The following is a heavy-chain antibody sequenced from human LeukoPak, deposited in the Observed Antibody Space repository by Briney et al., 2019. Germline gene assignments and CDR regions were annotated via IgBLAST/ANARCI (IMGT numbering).Heavy chain of an antibody. CDR2: ISGSGGST. V-gene: IGHV3-23*01. CDR3: ARVRAVAGYFDY. CDR1: GFTFSSYA. D-gene: IGHD6-19*01. J-gene: IGHJ4*02. Sequence: GGSLRLSCAASGFTFSSYAMSWVRQAPGKGLEWVSAISGSGGSTYYADSVKGRFTISRDNSKNTLYLQMNSLRAEDTAVYYCARVRAVAGYFDYWGQGTLVTVSS.